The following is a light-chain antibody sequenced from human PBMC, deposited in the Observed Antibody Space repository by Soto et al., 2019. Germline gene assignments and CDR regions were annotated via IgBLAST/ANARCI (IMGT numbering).Light chain of an antibody. V-gene: IGKV3-20*01. CDR1: QSVSSSY. Sequence: EIVLTQSPGTLSLSPGERATLSCRASQSVSSSYLAWYQQNPGQAPRLLIYGASSRATGIPDRFSGSGSETDFTLTISRLEPEDFAVYYCQQYGSSLITFGQGTRLEIK. J-gene: IGKJ5*01. CDR3: QQYGSSLIT. CDR2: GAS.